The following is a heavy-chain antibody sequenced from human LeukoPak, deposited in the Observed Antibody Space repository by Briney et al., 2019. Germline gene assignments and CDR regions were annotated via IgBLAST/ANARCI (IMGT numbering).Heavy chain of an antibody. D-gene: IGHD2-2*01. CDR2: MNPNSGNT. V-gene: IGHV1-8*01. CDR3: ARLSSTSWDIDY. CDR1: GYTFTSYD. Sequence: GASVKVSCKASGYTFTSYDINWVRQATGQGLEWMGWMNPNSGNTGYAQKFQGRVTMTRNTSISTAYMELSRLRSDDTAVYYCARLSSTSWDIDYWGQGTLVTVSS. J-gene: IGHJ4*02.